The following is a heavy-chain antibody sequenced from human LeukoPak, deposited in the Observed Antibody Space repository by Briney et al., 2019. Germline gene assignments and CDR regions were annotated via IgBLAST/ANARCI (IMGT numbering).Heavy chain of an antibody. D-gene: IGHD4-17*01. CDR3: ARGVTTGRPDAFDI. CDR1: GGSISSSSYY. V-gene: IGHV4-39*01. Sequence: PSETLSLTCTVSGGSISSSSYYWGWIRQPPGKGLEWIGSIYYSGGTYYNPSLKSRVTISVDTSKNQFSLKLSSVTAADTAVYYCARGVTTGRPDAFDIWGQGTMVTVSS. CDR2: IYYSGGT. J-gene: IGHJ3*02.